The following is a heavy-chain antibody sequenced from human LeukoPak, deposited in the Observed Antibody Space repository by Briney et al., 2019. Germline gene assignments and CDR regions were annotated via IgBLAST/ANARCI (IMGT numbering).Heavy chain of an antibody. CDR1: GFTFSSYG. CDR3: AKAESYSSGCDY. V-gene: IGHV3-30*18. D-gene: IGHD6-19*01. CDR2: ISYDGSNK. Sequence: GGSLRLSCAASGFTFSSYGMHWVRQAPGKGLEWVAVISYDGSNKYYADSVKGRFTISRDNSKNTLYLQMNSLRAEDTAVYYCAKAESYSSGCDYWGQGTLVTVSS. J-gene: IGHJ4*02.